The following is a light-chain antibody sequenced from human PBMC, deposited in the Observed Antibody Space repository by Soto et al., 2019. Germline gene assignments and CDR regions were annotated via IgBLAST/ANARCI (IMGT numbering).Light chain of an antibody. CDR2: DVS. CDR3: SSYTSSSTPNV. J-gene: IGLJ1*01. CDR1: SSDVCGYNY. V-gene: IGLV2-14*01. Sequence: QSALTKPASVSGSPGQSITISCTGTSSDVCGYNYVSWYQQHPGKAPKLMIYDVSNRPSGVSNRFSGSKSGNTASLTISGLQAEDEAEYYCSSYTSSSTPNVFGTGTKLTVL.